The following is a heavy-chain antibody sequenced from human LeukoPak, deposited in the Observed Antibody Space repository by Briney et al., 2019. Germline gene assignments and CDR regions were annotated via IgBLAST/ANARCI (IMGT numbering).Heavy chain of an antibody. D-gene: IGHD3-10*01. CDR2: INPNSGGT. J-gene: IGHJ4*02. CDR1: GYTFTGYY. CDR3: ARVVGSRIQLYFDY. Sequence: GASVTVSCKASGYTFTGYYMHWVRQAPGQGLEWMGWINPNSGGTNYAQTVQGRVTMTRDTSISTAYMELSRLRSDDTAVYYCARVVGSRIQLYFDYWGQGTLVTVSS. V-gene: IGHV1-2*02.